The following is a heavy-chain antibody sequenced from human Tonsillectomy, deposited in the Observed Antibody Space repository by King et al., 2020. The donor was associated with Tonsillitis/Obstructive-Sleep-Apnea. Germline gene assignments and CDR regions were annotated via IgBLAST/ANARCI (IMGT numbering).Heavy chain of an antibody. D-gene: IGHD2-8*01. CDR1: GGSISSYY. V-gene: IGHV4-59*01. J-gene: IGHJ3*02. CDR3: AREGAVMNAFDI. CDR2: IYYSGGT. Sequence: VQLQESGPRLVKPSETLSLTCTVSGGSISSYYWSWIRQPPGKGLECIGYIYYSGGTNYSPSLKSRVTISVDTSKNQFSLKLSSVTAADTAVYYCAREGAVMNAFDIWGQGTMVTVSS.